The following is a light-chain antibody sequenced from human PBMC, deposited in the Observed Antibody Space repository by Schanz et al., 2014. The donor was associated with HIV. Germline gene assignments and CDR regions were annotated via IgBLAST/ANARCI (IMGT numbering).Light chain of an antibody. V-gene: IGLV2-14*03. Sequence: QSALTQPASVSGSPGQSISISCTGTSGDVGSYNYVSWYQQHPGKAPKLMIYDVSNRPSGISNRFSGSKSGNTASLTISGLQAEDEGDYYCGSYTSSSTLVFGGGTKLTVL. CDR3: GSYTSSSTLV. J-gene: IGLJ3*02. CDR1: SGDVGSYNY. CDR2: DVS.